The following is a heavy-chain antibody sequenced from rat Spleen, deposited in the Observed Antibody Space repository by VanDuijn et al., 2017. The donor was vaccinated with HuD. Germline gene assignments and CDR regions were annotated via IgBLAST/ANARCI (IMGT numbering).Heavy chain of an antibody. CDR1: GFTFSDYY. CDR2: ISSDGTTT. Sequence: EVQLVESGGGSVQPGRSLKLSCAASGFTFSDYYMTWVRQTPAKGLEWVASISSDGTTTYYRDSVKGRFTISRDNAKSSLYLQMDSLGSGDTATYYCASLRGHYWGQGVMVTVSS. D-gene: IGHD1-11*01. CDR3: ASLRGHY. J-gene: IGHJ2*01. V-gene: IGHV5-20*01.